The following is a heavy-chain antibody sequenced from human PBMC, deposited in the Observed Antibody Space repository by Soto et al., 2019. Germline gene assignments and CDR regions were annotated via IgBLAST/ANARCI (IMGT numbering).Heavy chain of an antibody. V-gene: IGHV1-69*01. D-gene: IGHD1-1*01. J-gene: IGHJ6*02. CDR3: ANTTGSSYVLHGRDV. CDR2: IIPIFSSA. CDR1: GGSFNSYA. Sequence: QVQLVKSGAEVKKPGSSVKVSCKASGGSFNSYAISWARQAPGHGREWLGGIIPIFSSANYAQEFQGRLTSTADDSTSTAYMDLSRLTTDDAAVYYCANTTGSSYVLHGRDVWGQGTTVTVAS.